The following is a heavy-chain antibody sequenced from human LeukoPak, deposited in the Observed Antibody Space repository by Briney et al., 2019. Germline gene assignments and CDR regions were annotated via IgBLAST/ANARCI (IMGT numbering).Heavy chain of an antibody. V-gene: IGHV4-59*01. Sequence: SETLSLTCTVSGGPISGYFWSWIRQPPGKGLEWIGYIHDNGRTTYNPSLRSRVTISVDTSKSQFSLKLNSLTTTDTAVYYCARVGGYSGFYWGQGTLVTVSS. CDR1: GGPISGYF. CDR2: IHDNGRT. J-gene: IGHJ4*02. CDR3: ARVGGYSGFY. D-gene: IGHD5-12*01.